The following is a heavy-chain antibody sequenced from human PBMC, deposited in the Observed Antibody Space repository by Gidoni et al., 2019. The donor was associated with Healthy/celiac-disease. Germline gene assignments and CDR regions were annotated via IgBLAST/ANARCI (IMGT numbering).Heavy chain of an antibody. CDR1: GFTFSRYA. CDR3: AKDWSVAGLEEAS. D-gene: IGHD6-19*01. Sequence: EVQLLESGGGLVQPGGSLRLSCAASGFTFSRYAMSWVRQAPGKGLEWVSAISGSGGSTYYADSVKGRFTISRDNSKNTLYLQMNSLRAEDTAVYYCAKDWSVAGLEEASWGQGTLVTVSS. V-gene: IGHV3-23*01. J-gene: IGHJ4*02. CDR2: ISGSGGST.